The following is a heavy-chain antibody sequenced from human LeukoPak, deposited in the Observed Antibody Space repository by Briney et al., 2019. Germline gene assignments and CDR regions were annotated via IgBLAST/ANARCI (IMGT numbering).Heavy chain of an antibody. CDR1: GGSFSGYY. Sequence: SETLSLTCAVYGGSFSGYYWSWIRQPPGKGLEWIGEINHSGSTNYNPSLKSRVTISVDTSKNQFSLKLSSVTAADTAVYYCARASYDQNDTPCDYWGQGTLVTVSP. J-gene: IGHJ4*02. V-gene: IGHV4-34*01. D-gene: IGHD1-1*01. CDR2: INHSGST. CDR3: ARASYDQNDTPCDY.